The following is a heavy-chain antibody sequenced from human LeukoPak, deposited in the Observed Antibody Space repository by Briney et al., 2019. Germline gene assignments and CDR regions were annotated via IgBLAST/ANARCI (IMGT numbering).Heavy chain of an antibody. CDR1: GGSISSYY. V-gene: IGHV4-59*01. Sequence: SETLSLTCTVSGGSISSYYWSWIRQPPGKGLEWIGYIYYSGSTNFNPSLKSRVTISVDTSKNQFSLKLSSVTAADTAVYYCARVLYVWGSYSVFDYWGQGTLVTVSS. CDR3: ARVLYVWGSYSVFDY. J-gene: IGHJ4*02. CDR2: IYYSGST. D-gene: IGHD3-16*01.